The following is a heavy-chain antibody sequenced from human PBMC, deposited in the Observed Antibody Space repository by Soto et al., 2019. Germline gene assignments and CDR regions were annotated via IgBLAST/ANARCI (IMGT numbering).Heavy chain of an antibody. V-gene: IGHV3-64D*08. Sequence: GGSLTLSCSASGLTFSSCAMHWVRQAPGKGLEYVSTITTNGRRTYYADSVKGRFTISRDNSKNTLYLQMSSLRDEDTAVYYCVKDRTGTYAFDYWGQGTLVTVSS. J-gene: IGHJ4*02. CDR3: VKDRTGTYAFDY. D-gene: IGHD3-9*01. CDR1: GLTFSSCA. CDR2: ITTNGRRT.